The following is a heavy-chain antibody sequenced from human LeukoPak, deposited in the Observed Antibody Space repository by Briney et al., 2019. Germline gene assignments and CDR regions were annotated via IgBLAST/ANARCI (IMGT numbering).Heavy chain of an antibody. CDR1: GGSISSGGYY. Sequence: SETLSLTCTVSGGSISSGGYYWSWIRQPPGKGLEWIGYISHSGTTYYNPSLRSRVTISVDRSKNQFSLRLSSVTAADTAVYYCVGAAGVWGQGTLVTVSS. D-gene: IGHD6-13*01. J-gene: IGHJ4*02. CDR3: VGAAGV. CDR2: ISHSGTT. V-gene: IGHV4-30-2*02.